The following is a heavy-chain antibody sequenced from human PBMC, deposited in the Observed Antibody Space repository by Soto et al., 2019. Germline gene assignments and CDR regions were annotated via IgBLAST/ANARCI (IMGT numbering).Heavy chain of an antibody. CDR3: ARESGDLAFDI. Sequence: PGGSLRLSCAASGFTFSSYAMHWVRQAPGKGLEWVAVISYDGSNKYYADSVKGRFTISRDNSKNTLYLQMNSLRAEDTAVYYCARESGDLAFDIWGQGTMVTVS. D-gene: IGHD7-27*01. V-gene: IGHV3-30-3*01. J-gene: IGHJ3*02. CDR1: GFTFSSYA. CDR2: ISYDGSNK.